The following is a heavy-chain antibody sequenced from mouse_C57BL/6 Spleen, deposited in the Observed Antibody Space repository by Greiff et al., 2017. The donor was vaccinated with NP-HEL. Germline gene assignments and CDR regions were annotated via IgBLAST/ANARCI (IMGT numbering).Heavy chain of an antibody. Sequence: EVQLQQSGPGLAKPSQTLSLTCSVTGYSITSDYWNWIRKFPGNKLEYMGGISYSGSTYYNPSLKSRISITRDTSKNQYYLQLNSVTTEDTATYYCARYSSGNRTPYYFDYWGQGTTLTVSS. CDR2: ISYSGST. CDR1: GYSITSDY. D-gene: IGHD1-1*01. V-gene: IGHV3-8*01. CDR3: ARYSSGNRTPYYFDY. J-gene: IGHJ2*01.